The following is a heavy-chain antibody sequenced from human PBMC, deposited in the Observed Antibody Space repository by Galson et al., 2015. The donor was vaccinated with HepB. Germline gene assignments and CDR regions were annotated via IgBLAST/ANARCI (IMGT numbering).Heavy chain of an antibody. Sequence: SLRLSCAASGFTFSSYAMHWVRQAPGKGLEWVALISYDGSNKYYTDSVKGRFTISRDNSKNTLYVQMNSLRAEDTAVYYCARGRPNFGVVIQFAEYLHCWGQGTLVTVSS. CDR3: ARGRPNFGVVIQFAEYLHC. CDR2: ISYDGSNK. J-gene: IGHJ1*01. CDR1: GFTFSSYA. V-gene: IGHV3-30*04. D-gene: IGHD3-3*01.